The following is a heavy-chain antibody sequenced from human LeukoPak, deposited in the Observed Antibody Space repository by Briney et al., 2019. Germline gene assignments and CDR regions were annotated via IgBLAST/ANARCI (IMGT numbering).Heavy chain of an antibody. D-gene: IGHD6-6*01. J-gene: IGHJ4*02. V-gene: IGHV1-8*01. CDR1: GYTFTSYD. CDR2: MNPNSGNT. CDR3: AREEFGARPWVDY. Sequence: ASVKVSCKASGYTFTSYDINWVRQATGQGLEWMGWMNPNSGNTGYAQKFQGRVTMTRNTSISTAYMELNSLRSEDTAVYYCAREEFGARPWVDYWGQGTLVTVSS.